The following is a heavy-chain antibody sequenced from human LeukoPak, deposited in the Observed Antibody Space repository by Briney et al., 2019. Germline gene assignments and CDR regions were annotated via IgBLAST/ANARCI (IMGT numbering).Heavy chain of an antibody. D-gene: IGHD3-3*01. V-gene: IGHV3-23*01. Sequence: TGGSLRLSCAASGFTFSSYAMSWVRQAPGKGLEWVSAISGSGGSTYYADSVKGRFTISRDNSKNTLYLQMNSLRAEDTAVYYCAKAGASAQTYYDFWSGYYKEFYFDYWGQGTLVTVSS. CDR1: GFTFSSYA. J-gene: IGHJ4*02. CDR2: ISGSGGST. CDR3: AKAGASAQTYYDFWSGYYKEFYFDY.